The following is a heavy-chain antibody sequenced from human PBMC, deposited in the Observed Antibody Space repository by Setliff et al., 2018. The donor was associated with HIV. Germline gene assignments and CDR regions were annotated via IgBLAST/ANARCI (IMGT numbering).Heavy chain of an antibody. J-gene: IGHJ3*02. CDR3: AREGQWLDVGDAFGI. CDR1: GYTFTSYA. CDR2: IIPGNGNT. D-gene: IGHD6-19*01. V-gene: IGHV1-3*01. Sequence: ASVKVSCKASGYTFTSYAMHWVRQAPGQGLEWLGWIIPGNGNTKYSQKFQGRVTITRDTSASTAYMELSSLRSEDTAVYYCAREGQWLDVGDAFGIWGQGTMVTVSS.